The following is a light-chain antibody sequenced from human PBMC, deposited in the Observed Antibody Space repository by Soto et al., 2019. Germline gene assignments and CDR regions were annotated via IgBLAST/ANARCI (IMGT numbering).Light chain of an antibody. J-gene: IGLJ3*02. CDR3: VLYMGSGIRV. CDR2: STN. CDR1: SGSVSTSYY. V-gene: IGLV8-61*01. Sequence: QTVVTQEPSFSVSPGGTVTLTCGLSSGSVSTSYYPSWYQQTPGQAPRTLIDSTNTRSSGVPDRFSGSIIGNKAALTITGAQADDESDYYCVLYMGSGIRVFGGGTEVTVL.